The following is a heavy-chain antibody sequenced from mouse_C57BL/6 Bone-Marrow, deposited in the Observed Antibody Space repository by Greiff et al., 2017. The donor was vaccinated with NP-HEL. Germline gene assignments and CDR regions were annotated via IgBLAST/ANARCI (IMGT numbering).Heavy chain of an antibody. V-gene: IGHV3-6*01. CDR1: GYSITSGYF. J-gene: IGHJ2*01. Sequence: EVKLVESGPGLVKPSQSLSLSCSVSGYSITSGYFWYWIRQLPGNKLEWMGFISYDGSNTYNPTLKNRISITRDTSKNQFFLKLNSVTTEDSATYYCARGRWLLREYYFDCWGKGTTLTVAS. CDR3: ARGRWLLREYYFDC. D-gene: IGHD2-3*01. CDR2: ISYDGSN.